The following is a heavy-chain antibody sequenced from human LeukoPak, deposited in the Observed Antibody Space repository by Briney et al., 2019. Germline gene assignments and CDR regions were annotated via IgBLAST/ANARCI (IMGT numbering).Heavy chain of an antibody. CDR2: IYYSGST. CDR1: GGSISSSSYY. J-gene: IGHJ4*02. CDR3: ARETAGRSGFDY. V-gene: IGHV4-39*07. Sequence: SETLSLTCTVSGGSISSSSYYWGWIRQPPGKGLEWIGSIYYSGSTYYNPSLKSRVTISVDTSKNQFSLKLSSVTAADTAVYYCARETAGRSGFDYWGQGTLVTVSS. D-gene: IGHD6-13*01.